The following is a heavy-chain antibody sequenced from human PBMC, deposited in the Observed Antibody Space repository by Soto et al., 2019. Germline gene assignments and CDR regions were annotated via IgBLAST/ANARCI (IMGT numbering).Heavy chain of an antibody. D-gene: IGHD2-15*01. CDR2: ISSSSSTI. Sequence: GGSLRLSCAASGFTFSSYSMNWVRQAPGKGLEWVSYISSSSSTIYYADSVKGRFTISRDNAKNSLYLQMNSLRAEDTAVYYCARGNDVVVVAATRDAGDNWFDPWGQGTLVTVSS. V-gene: IGHV3-48*01. CDR3: ARGNDVVVVAATRDAGDNWFDP. J-gene: IGHJ5*02. CDR1: GFTFSSYS.